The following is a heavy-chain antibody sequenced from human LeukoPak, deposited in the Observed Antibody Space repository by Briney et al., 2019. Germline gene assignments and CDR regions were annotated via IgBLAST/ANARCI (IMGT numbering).Heavy chain of an antibody. CDR1: GYRFTSYW. Sequence: GESLKISCKGSGYRFTSYWIGWVRQMPGKGLEWMGIIYPGDSDTRYRPSLQGQVTISADKSISTAYLQWSSLKASDTAMYYCARQPDTSGFPNYWGQGTLVTVSS. V-gene: IGHV5-51*01. J-gene: IGHJ4*02. CDR2: IYPGDSDT. D-gene: IGHD3-22*01. CDR3: ARQPDTSGFPNY.